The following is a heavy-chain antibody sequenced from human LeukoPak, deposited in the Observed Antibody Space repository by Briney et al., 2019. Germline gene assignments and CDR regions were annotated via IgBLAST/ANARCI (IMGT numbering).Heavy chain of an antibody. CDR2: IWYDGNNK. Sequence: GGSLRLSCAASGFTFSSYGMHWVRQAPGKGLEWVAVIWYDGNNKYYADSVKGRFTISRDSSKNTLYLQMNSLRVEDTAVYYCAKDRPLNWGYYFDYWGQGTLVTVSS. CDR3: AKDRPLNWGYYFDY. V-gene: IGHV3-33*06. D-gene: IGHD7-27*01. J-gene: IGHJ4*02. CDR1: GFTFSSYG.